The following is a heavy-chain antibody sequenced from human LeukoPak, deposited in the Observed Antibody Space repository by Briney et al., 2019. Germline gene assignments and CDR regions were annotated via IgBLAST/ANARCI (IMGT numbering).Heavy chain of an antibody. CDR3: AREVLKARIFGVVIIPHYYGMDV. CDR2: TYYRSKWYN. J-gene: IGHJ6*02. D-gene: IGHD3-3*01. V-gene: IGHV6-1*01. Sequence: SQTLSLTCAISGDSFSSNSAAWNWIRQSPSRGLEWLGRTYYRSKWYNDYAVSVKSRITINPDTSKNQFSLQLNSVTPKDTAVYYCAREVLKARIFGVVIIPHYYGMDVWGQGTTVTVSS. CDR1: GDSFSSNSAA.